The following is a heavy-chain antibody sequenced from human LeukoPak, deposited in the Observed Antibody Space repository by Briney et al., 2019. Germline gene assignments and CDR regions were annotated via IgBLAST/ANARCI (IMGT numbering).Heavy chain of an antibody. CDR1: GYTFTGYY. Sequence: ASVKVSCKASGYTFTGYYMHWVRQAPGQGLEWMGWINPNSGGTNYAQKFQGRVTMTRDTSISTAYMELSRLRSDDTAVYYCARASGYYYDRSGYYYEWFDPWGQGTLVTVSS. V-gene: IGHV1-2*02. CDR3: ARASGYYYDRSGYYYEWFDP. D-gene: IGHD3-22*01. CDR2: INPNSGGT. J-gene: IGHJ5*02.